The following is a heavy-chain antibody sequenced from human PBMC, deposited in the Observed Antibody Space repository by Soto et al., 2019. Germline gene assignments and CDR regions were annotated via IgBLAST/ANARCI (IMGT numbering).Heavy chain of an antibody. CDR3: ASSAAFSSSWYGIPPDPSHGMDV. D-gene: IGHD6-13*01. CDR1: GYTFTSFY. J-gene: IGHJ6*02. CDR2: INPSGGIT. V-gene: IGHV1-46*01. Sequence: QLQLVQSGAEVKRPGASVRVSCKSSGYTFTSFYIHWVRQAPGQGLEWMGIINPSGGITNFAQRFQGRVTMTRDMSTKPHYMELSSLKSDDTDVYYCASSAAFSSSWYGIPPDPSHGMDVCGQRTTVTVS.